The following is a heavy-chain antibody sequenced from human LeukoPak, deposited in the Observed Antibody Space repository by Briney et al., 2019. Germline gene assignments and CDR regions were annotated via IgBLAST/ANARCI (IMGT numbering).Heavy chain of an antibody. CDR2: IYPADSET. CDR1: GYAFASYW. D-gene: IGHD6-19*01. J-gene: IGHJ6*02. Sequence: GESLEISCRVSGYAFASYWIGWVRQVPGKGLEWMGIIYPADSETKSSPSFQGQVTISADKSTSTAYLQWSSLMASDTAMYYCARCGWTNYYYGMDVWGQGTTVTVSS. V-gene: IGHV5-51*01. CDR3: ARCGWTNYYYGMDV.